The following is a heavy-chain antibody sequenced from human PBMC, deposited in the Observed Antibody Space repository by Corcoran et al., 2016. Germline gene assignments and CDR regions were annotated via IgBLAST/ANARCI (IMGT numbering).Heavy chain of an antibody. Sequence: EVQLVESGGGLVQPGRSLRLSCTASGFTFGDYAMSWFRQAPGKGLEWVGFIRSKAYGGTTEYAASVKGRFTISRDDSKSIAYLQMHSLKTEDTAVYYWTIEKDDYDSSGYYYVFDYWGQGTLVTVSS. J-gene: IGHJ4*02. D-gene: IGHD3-22*01. V-gene: IGHV3-49*03. CDR1: GFTFGDYA. CDR3: TIEKDDYDSSGYYYVFDY. CDR2: IRSKAYGGTT.